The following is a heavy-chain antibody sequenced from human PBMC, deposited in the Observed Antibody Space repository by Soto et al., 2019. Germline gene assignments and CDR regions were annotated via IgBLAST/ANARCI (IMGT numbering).Heavy chain of an antibody. CDR3: ARGALPYSIKLWNGLDWFDP. D-gene: IGHD5-18*01. V-gene: IGHV1-69*12. CDR2: IIPIFGTA. CDR1: GGTFSSYA. Sequence: QVQLVQSGAEVKKPGSSVKVSCKASGGTFSSYAISWVRQAPGQGLEWMGGIIPIFGTANYAQKFQGRVTITADESTSTAYMELSSLRSEDTAVYYCARGALPYSIKLWNGLDWFDPWGQGTLVTVSS. J-gene: IGHJ5*02.